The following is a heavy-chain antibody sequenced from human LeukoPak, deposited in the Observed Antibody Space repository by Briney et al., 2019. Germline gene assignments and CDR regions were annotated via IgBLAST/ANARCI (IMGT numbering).Heavy chain of an antibody. Sequence: GGPLRLSCTASGFTFGDYAMTWVRQAPGKGLEWVANIKQDGSEKYYVDSVKGRFTISRDNAKNSLYLQMNSLRPEDTALYYCAKDNYGSGYNWFDPWGQGTLVIVSS. CDR2: IKQDGSEK. V-gene: IGHV3-7*03. D-gene: IGHD3-10*01. CDR1: GFTFGDYA. CDR3: AKDNYGSGYNWFDP. J-gene: IGHJ5*02.